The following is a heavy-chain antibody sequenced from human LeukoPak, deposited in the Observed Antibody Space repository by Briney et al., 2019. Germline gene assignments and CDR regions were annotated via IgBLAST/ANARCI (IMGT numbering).Heavy chain of an antibody. CDR1: GVSISSSNSY. CDR3: ASLGIGYYYFDF. D-gene: IGHD3-22*01. CDR2: IYYSGNT. Sequence: SETLSLTCTVSGVSISSSNSYWGWIRQPPGKGLEWIGSIYYSGNTYYNASLKSQVSISIDTSKNQFSLKLTSVTAADTAVFYCASLGIGYYYFDFWGQGILVTVSS. J-gene: IGHJ4*02. V-gene: IGHV4-39*07.